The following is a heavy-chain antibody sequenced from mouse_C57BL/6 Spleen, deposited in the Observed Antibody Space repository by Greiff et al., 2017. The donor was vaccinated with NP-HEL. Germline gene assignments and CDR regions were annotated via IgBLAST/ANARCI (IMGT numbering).Heavy chain of an antibody. D-gene: IGHD3-2*02. J-gene: IGHJ4*01. CDR1: GYTFTSYW. V-gene: IGHV1-53*01. CDR3: ARSEGSQLRLPGAMDY. CDR2: INPSNGGT. Sequence: QVQLKQPGTELVKPGASVKLSCKASGYTFTSYWMHWVKQRPGQGLEWIGNINPSNGGTNYNEKFKSKATLTVDKSSSTAYMQLSSLTSEDSAVYYCARSEGSQLRLPGAMDYWGQGTSVTVSS.